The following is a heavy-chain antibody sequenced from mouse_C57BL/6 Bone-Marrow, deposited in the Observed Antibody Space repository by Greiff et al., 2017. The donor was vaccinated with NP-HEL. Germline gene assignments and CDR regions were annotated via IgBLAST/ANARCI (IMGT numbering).Heavy chain of an antibody. V-gene: IGHV1-26*01. CDR3: ASYDGTGMDY. CDR1: GYTFTDYY. Sequence: EVQLQQSGPELVKPGASVKISCKASGYTFTDYYMNWVKQSHGKSLEWIGDINPNNGGTSYNQKFKGKATLTVDKSSSTAYMELRSLTSEDSAVYYCASYDGTGMDYWGQGTSVTVSS. J-gene: IGHJ4*01. D-gene: IGHD2-3*01. CDR2: INPNNGGT.